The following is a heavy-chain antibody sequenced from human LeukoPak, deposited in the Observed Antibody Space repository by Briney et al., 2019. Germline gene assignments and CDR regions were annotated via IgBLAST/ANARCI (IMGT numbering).Heavy chain of an antibody. J-gene: IGHJ5*02. V-gene: IGHV3-53*01. CDR1: GFAINTNH. CDR2: TYYGGTT. Sequence: GGSLRLSCVASGFAINTNHMNWVRQAPGKELEWVSITYYGGTTYYADSVKGRFTISRGNSKNTLYLQMNSLRADDTAVYYCARDSEGDGYNFDTWGRGTLVTVSS. D-gene: IGHD5-24*01. CDR3: ARDSEGDGYNFDT.